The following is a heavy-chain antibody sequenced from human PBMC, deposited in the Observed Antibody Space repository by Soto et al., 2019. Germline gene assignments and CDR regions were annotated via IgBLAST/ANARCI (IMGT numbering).Heavy chain of an antibody. J-gene: IGHJ4*02. Sequence: SETLSLTCTVSGGSMRNYFWTWVRQPPGKGLEWIGYIHYSGTTSFFPSYNPSLRSRVTISEDTSKNQFSLKLLSVTTADTAVHFCAAGEASSRNLAPYYLDFWGQGTLVTVSS. V-gene: IGHV4-59*01. CDR2: IHYSGTT. CDR1: GGSMRNYF. D-gene: IGHD6-13*01. CDR3: AAGEASSRNLAPYYLDF.